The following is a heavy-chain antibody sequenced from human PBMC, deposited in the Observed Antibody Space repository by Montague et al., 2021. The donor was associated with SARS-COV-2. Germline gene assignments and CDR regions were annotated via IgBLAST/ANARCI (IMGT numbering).Heavy chain of an antibody. D-gene: IGHD3-22*01. J-gene: IGHJ2*01. CDR3: ARSPEPMIILIITSLNWYFDL. CDR2: IYYSGST. Sequence: TLSLTCTVSGGSISSGGYYWSWIRQHPGKGLEWIGYIYYSGSTYYNPSLKSRVTISVDTSKNQFSLRMSSVTAADTAVYYCARSPEPMIILIITSLNWYFDLWDRGTLVTVPS. V-gene: IGHV4-31*03. CDR1: GGSISSGGYY.